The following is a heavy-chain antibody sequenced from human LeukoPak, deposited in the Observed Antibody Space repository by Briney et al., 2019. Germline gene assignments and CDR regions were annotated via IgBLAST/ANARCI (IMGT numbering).Heavy chain of an antibody. D-gene: IGHD2/OR15-2a*01. V-gene: IGHV4-59*01. CDR1: GDYISKYY. CDR2: IYYSGST. Sequence: SETLSLTCTVSGDYISKYYWSWLRQPPGKGLEWIGYIYYSGSTDYNPYLKSRVAMSVDTSKNQFCLKLTSVTAADTALYYCARELKVGNTGYYLDYWGQGTLVTVSP. J-gene: IGHJ4*02. CDR3: ARELKVGNTGYYLDY.